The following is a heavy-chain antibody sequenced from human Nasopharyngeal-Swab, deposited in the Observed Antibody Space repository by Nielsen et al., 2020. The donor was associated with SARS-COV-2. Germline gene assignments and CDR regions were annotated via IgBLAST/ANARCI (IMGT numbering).Heavy chain of an antibody. J-gene: IGHJ6*03. D-gene: IGHD4-17*01. CDR3: ARTRGAYGDYYYYYYTDV. V-gene: IGHV6-1*01. Sequence: LRLSCAVSGDSVSSSSAAWNWIRQSPSRGLEWLGRTYYRSKWYNDYAVSVKSRITINPDTSKNQFSLHLNSVTPEDTAVYYCARTRGAYGDYYYYYYTDVWGKGTTVTVSS. CDR2: TYYRSKWYN. CDR1: GDSVSSSSAA.